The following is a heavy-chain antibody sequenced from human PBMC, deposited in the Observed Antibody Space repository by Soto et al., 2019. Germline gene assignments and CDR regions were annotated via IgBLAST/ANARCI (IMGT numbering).Heavy chain of an antibody. Sequence: PGGSLRLSCAASGFTFSSYGMHWVRQAPGKGLEWVAVIWYDGSNKYYADSVKGRFTISRDNSKNTLYLQMNSLRAEDTAVYYCARDRRVGALGWFDPWGQGTLVTVSS. D-gene: IGHD1-26*01. CDR3: ARDRRVGALGWFDP. CDR2: IWYDGSNK. V-gene: IGHV3-33*01. J-gene: IGHJ5*02. CDR1: GFTFSSYG.